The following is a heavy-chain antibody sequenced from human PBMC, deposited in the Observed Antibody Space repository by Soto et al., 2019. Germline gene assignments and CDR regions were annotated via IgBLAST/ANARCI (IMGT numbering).Heavy chain of an antibody. J-gene: IGHJ4*02. Sequence: QVQLVQSGAEVKKPGSSVKVSCKASGGTFSSYTISWVRQAPGQGLEWMGRIIPILGIANYAQKFQGRVTITADKPXXPXYXXLSSLRSEDTAVYYCARLAESTYYDILTGYAHFDYWGQGTLVTVSS. CDR1: GGTFSSYT. CDR3: ARLAESTYYDILTGYAHFDY. V-gene: IGHV1-69*02. CDR2: IIPILGIA. D-gene: IGHD3-9*01.